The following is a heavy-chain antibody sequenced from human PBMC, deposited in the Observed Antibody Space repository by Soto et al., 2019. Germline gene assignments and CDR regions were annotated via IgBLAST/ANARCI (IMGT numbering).Heavy chain of an antibody. J-gene: IGHJ4*01. CDR1: GFTFTNSA. CDR3: AAGPHNTGWSTSVVY. CDR2: IVVGSGDT. D-gene: IGHD6-19*01. V-gene: IGHV1-58*01. Sequence: GASVKVSCKASGFTFTNSAVQWMRPARGHRPEWIGGIVVGSGDTSCAQKFQERVTITRDMSTSTAYMELSSLTSDDTAVYYCAAGPHNTGWSTSVVYWG.